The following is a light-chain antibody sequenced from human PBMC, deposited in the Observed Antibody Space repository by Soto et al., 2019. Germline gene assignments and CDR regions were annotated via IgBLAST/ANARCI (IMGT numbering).Light chain of an antibody. V-gene: IGLV2-14*01. CDR1: SSDVGGYNY. CDR2: DVS. CDR3: SSYTRSSTLYV. Sequence: QSALTQPASVSGSPGQSITISCTGTSSDVGGYNYVSWYQQHPGKAPKVMIYDVSNRPSRVSNRFSGTKSGNTASLTISGLQAEDEADYYCSSYTRSSTLYVFGTGTKVTVL. J-gene: IGLJ1*01.